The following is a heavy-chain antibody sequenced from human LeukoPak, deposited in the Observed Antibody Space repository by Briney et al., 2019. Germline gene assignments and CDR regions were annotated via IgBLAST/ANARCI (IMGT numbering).Heavy chain of an antibody. Sequence: SVKVSCKASGYTFTSYGIRWVRQAPGQGLEWMGWISAYNGNTNYAQKLQGRVTMTTDTSTSTAYMELRSLRSDDTAVYYCARDLYDYVWGSYRYILDPWGQGTLVTVSS. CDR3: ARDLYDYVWGSYRYILDP. V-gene: IGHV1-18*01. CDR1: GYTFTSYG. D-gene: IGHD3-16*02. J-gene: IGHJ5*02. CDR2: ISAYNGNT.